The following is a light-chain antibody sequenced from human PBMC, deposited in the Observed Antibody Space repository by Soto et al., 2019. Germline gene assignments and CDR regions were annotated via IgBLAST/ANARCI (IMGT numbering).Light chain of an antibody. J-gene: IGLJ1*01. CDR2: DVT. V-gene: IGLV2-14*01. CDR1: SSDVGGYNY. CDR3: SSYTSSSTPYV. Sequence: QSVLTQPASVSVSPGQSITISCTGTSSDVGGYNYVSWYQQHPVKATKLMIYDVTNRPSGVSDRFSGSKSGNTASLTISGLQAEDEADYYCSSYTSSSTPYVFGTGTKVTVL.